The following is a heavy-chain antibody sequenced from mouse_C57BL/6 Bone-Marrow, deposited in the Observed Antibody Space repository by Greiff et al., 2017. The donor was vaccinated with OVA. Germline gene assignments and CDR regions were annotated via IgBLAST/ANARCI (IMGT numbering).Heavy chain of an antibody. J-gene: IGHJ3*01. CDR3: ARGTVTRAWFAY. Sequence: VQLQQSGPELVKPGASVKISCKASGYAFSSSWMNWVKQRPGKGLEWIGRIYPGDGDTNYNGKFKGKATLTADKSSSTAYMQLSSLTSEDSAVYYCARGTVTRAWFAYWGQGTLVTVSA. V-gene: IGHV1-82*01. CDR1: GYAFSSSW. CDR2: IYPGDGDT. D-gene: IGHD1-1*01.